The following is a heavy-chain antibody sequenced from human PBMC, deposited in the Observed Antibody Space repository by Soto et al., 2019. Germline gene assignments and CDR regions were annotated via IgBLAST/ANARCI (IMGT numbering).Heavy chain of an antibody. CDR2: VKNNGGAT. CDR3: AADLGPAYDSNNGFDP. V-gene: IGHV3-15*07. CDR1: GFIFSHAW. J-gene: IGHJ5*02. Sequence: EVQLVESGGDLVKPGGSLRLSCAASGFIFSHAWFHWVRQPPGKGLELVGRVKNNGGATDYAASVKGRFTISRDDSKDTVYLQMSSLRTEYTAIYYCAADLGPAYDSNNGFDPWGQGTLVTVSS. D-gene: IGHD2-21*01.